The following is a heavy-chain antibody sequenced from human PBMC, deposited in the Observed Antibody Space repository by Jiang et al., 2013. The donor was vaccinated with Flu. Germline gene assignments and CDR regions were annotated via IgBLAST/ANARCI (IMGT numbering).Heavy chain of an antibody. D-gene: IGHD3-16*02. CDR2: TYYRSKWYN. CDR1: GDSVSSNSAA. J-gene: IGHJ4*02. CDR3: AREGDYVWGSYRWATFDY. V-gene: IGHV6-1*01. Sequence: KPSQTLSLTCAISGDSVSSNSAAWNWIRQSPSRGLEWLGRTYYRSKWYNDYAVSVKSRITINPDTSKNQFSLQLNSVTPEDTAVYYCAREGDYVWGSYRWATFDYWGQGTLVTVSS.